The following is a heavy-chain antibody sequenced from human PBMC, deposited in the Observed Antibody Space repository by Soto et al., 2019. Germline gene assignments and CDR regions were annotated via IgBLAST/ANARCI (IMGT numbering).Heavy chain of an antibody. CDR1: GFTFTNAW. CDR3: TTGLSSSY. V-gene: IGHV3-15*01. D-gene: IGHD6-6*01. CDR2: IKSKIDGGTP. Sequence: PGGSLRLSCAASGFTFTNAWMGWVRQAPGKGLEWVGRIKSKIDGGTPEYATPVKGRFTISRDDSKNTLYLQMNGLKSEDTAVYYCTTGLSSSYWGQGTLVTVSS. J-gene: IGHJ4*02.